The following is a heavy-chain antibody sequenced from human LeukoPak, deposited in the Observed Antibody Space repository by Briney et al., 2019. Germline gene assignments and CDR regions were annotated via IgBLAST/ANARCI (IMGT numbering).Heavy chain of an antibody. CDR3: ARVHGWEPRASYFDY. Sequence: GASVKVSCKASGYTFTSYAMHWVRQAPGQRLEWMGWINAGNGNTKYSQKFQGRVTITRDTSASTAYMELSSLRSEDTAVYYCARVHGWEPRASYFDYWGQGTLVTVSS. CDR1: GYTFTSYA. J-gene: IGHJ4*02. V-gene: IGHV1-3*01. CDR2: INAGNGNT. D-gene: IGHD1-26*01.